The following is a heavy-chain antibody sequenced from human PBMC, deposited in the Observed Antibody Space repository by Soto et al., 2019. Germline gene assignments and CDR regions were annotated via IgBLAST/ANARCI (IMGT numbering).Heavy chain of an antibody. CDR3: ARGTRTLFDY. CDR1: GYSFSQKY. CDR2: INPAGGST. V-gene: IGHV1-46*03. J-gene: IGHJ4*02. D-gene: IGHD2-2*01. Sequence: GASVKVSCKAYGYSFSQKYVVWVRQAPGQGLEWMGVINPAGGSTSYAQKFRDRVTMTRDTSTSTVYMEVSSLRSEDTAVYYCARGTRTLFDYWGQGTLVTVSS.